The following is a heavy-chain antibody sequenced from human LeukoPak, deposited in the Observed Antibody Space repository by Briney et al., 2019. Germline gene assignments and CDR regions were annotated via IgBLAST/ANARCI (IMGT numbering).Heavy chain of an antibody. CDR3: ARAVYFDG. V-gene: IGHV3-30*04. CDR2: ISYDGSNK. Sequence: PGGSLRLPCAASGFTFSSYAMHWVRQAPGKGLEWVAVISYDGSNKYYADSVKGRFTISRDNAKNSLYLQMNSLRAEDTAVYYCARAVYFDGWGQGTLVTVSS. CDR1: GFTFSSYA. J-gene: IGHJ4*02.